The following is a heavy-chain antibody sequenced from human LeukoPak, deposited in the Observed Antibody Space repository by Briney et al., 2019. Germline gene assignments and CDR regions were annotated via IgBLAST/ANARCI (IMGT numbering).Heavy chain of an antibody. Sequence: PGGSLRLSCAASGFTFSSYAMHWVRQAPGKGLEWVAVISYDGSNKYYADSVKGRFTISRDNSKNTLYLQMNSLRAEDTAVYYCAAEDLIAAAGAFDYWGQGTLVTVSS. CDR1: GFTFSSYA. V-gene: IGHV3-30-3*01. CDR2: ISYDGSNK. J-gene: IGHJ4*02. D-gene: IGHD6-13*01. CDR3: AAEDLIAAAGAFDY.